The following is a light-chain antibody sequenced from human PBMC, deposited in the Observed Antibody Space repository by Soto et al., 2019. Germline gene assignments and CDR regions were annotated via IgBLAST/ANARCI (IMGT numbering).Light chain of an antibody. CDR3: GADHGSGSNFFYV. V-gene: IGLV9-49*01. J-gene: IGLJ1*01. CDR2: VGTGGIVG. CDR1: SGYSNYK. Sequence: QPVLTQPPSASASLGASVTLTCTLSSGYSNYKVTWYQRRPGKGPRFGMRVGTGGIVGSKGDGIPDRFSVLGSGLNRYLTIKNIQEEDESDYHCGADHGSGSNFFYVFGTGTKLTVL.